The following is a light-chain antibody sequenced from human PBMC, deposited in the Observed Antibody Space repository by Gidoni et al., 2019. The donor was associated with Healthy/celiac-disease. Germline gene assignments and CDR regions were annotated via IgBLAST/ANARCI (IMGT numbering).Light chain of an antibody. V-gene: IGLV3-19*01. Sequence: SSELTQDPAVSVALGQTIRITCQGDSLRSYYASWDHQKPGQAPVLVIYGKNNRPSGIPDRFSGSSSGNTASLTITGAQAEDEADYYCNSRDSSGNHYVFGTGTKVTVL. CDR2: GKN. CDR3: NSRDSSGNHYV. J-gene: IGLJ1*01. CDR1: SLRSYY.